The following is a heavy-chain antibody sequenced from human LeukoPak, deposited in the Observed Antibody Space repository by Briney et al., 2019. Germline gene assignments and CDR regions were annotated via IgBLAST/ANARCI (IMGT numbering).Heavy chain of an antibody. J-gene: IGHJ4*02. V-gene: IGHV4-39*01. D-gene: IGHD3-10*01. CDR2: IYYSGST. Sequence: SETLSLTCTVSGGSISSSSYYWGWLRQPPGKGLEWIGCIYYSGSTYYNPSLNSRVTMSVDTSKNQFSLKLSSVTAADTAVYYCARQRAFYYGSGTYQTKYFDYWGQGTLVTVSS. CDR1: GGSISSSSYY. CDR3: ARQRAFYYGSGTYQTKYFDY.